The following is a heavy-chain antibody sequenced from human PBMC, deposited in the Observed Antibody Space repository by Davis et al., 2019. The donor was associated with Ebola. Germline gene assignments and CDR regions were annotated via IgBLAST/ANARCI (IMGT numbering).Heavy chain of an antibody. V-gene: IGHV3-53*01. Sequence: GESLKISCAASEFDVSSNYISWVRQAPGKGLEWVSVIYSGGKKYYADSVKGRFTISRDNSKNTVYLQMNSLRAEDTAAYYCAKDGVVVAALYSWGQGTLVTVSS. J-gene: IGHJ4*02. CDR3: AKDGVVVAALYS. CDR2: IYSGGKK. D-gene: IGHD2-15*01. CDR1: EFDVSSNY.